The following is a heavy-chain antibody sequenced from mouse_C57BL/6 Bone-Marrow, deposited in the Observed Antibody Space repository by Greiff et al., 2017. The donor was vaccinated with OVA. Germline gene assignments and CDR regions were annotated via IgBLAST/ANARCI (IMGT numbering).Heavy chain of an antibody. V-gene: IGHV1-47*01. J-gene: IGHJ2*01. CDR3: ARRYYGSSYGEYFDY. CDR1: GYTFTTYP. Sequence: QVQLKQSGAELVKPGASVKMSCKASGYTFTTYPIEWMKQNHGQSLEWIGNFHPYNDDTKYNEKFKGKATLTVEKSSSTVYLELSRLTSDDSAVYYCARRYYGSSYGEYFDYWGQGTTLTVSS. D-gene: IGHD1-1*01. CDR2: FHPYNDDT.